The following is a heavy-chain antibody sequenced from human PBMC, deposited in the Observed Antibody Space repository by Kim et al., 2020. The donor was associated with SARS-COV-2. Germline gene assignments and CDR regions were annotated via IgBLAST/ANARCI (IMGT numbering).Heavy chain of an antibody. CDR3: ARYGSGSYYKPNYYYYGMDV. Sequence: RVTISVDTSKNQFSLKLSSVTAADTAVYYCARYGSGSYYKPNYYYYGMDVWGQGTTVTVSS. D-gene: IGHD3-10*01. V-gene: IGHV4-39*07. J-gene: IGHJ6*02.